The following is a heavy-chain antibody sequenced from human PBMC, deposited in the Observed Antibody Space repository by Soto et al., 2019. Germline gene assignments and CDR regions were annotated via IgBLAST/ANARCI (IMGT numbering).Heavy chain of an antibody. D-gene: IGHD3-22*01. CDR3: ARDFYDSSGYQVHYYGMDV. Sequence: QVQLQESGPGLVKPSQTLSLTCTISGGSISSGGYYWSWIRQHPGKGLEWIGYIYYSGSTYYNPSLKSRVTISVDTSKNQFSLKLSSVNAADTAVYYCARDFYDSSGYQVHYYGMDVWGQGTTVTVSS. J-gene: IGHJ6*02. V-gene: IGHV4-31*03. CDR2: IYYSGST. CDR1: GGSISSGGYY.